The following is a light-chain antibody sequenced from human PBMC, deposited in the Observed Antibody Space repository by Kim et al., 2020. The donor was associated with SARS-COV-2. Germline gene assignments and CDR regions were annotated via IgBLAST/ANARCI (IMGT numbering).Light chain of an antibody. Sequence: VLTQPPSLSATPGQRVIISCSGGASNIGNNYVFWYQQFPGMAPTLLMYSDSHRSAGVPDRFSGSNSGTSASLAIGDLRSEDEADYYCATWDDSLGGRVVFGGGTQLTVL. CDR3: ATWDDSLGGRVV. CDR2: SDS. J-gene: IGLJ2*01. V-gene: IGLV1-47*02. CDR1: ASNIGNNY.